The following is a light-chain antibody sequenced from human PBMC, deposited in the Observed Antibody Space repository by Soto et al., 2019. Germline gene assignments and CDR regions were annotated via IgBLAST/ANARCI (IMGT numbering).Light chain of an antibody. Sequence: QSALTQPRSLSGSPGQSVTISCTGTSGDVGGYNYVAWYQQRAGEAPELIIYDVTKRPSGVPDRFSGSKSGNTAFLTISGLQAEDEADYYCCSYAGSYLWVFGGGTQLTVL. CDR2: DVT. V-gene: IGLV2-11*01. CDR3: CSYAGSYLWV. J-gene: IGLJ3*02. CDR1: SGDVGGYNY.